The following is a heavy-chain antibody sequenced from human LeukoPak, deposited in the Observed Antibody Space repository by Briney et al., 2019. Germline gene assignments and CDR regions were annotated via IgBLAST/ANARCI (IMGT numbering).Heavy chain of an antibody. Sequence: GSSVKVACKAAGGTFSSYAISWVRQAPGQGLEWMGRIIPILGIANYAQKFQGRVTITADKSTSTAYMKLSSLRSEDTAVYYCARGRRYYGSGSARLGAFDIWGQGTMVTVSS. D-gene: IGHD3-10*01. CDR1: GGTFSSYA. CDR2: IIPILGIA. J-gene: IGHJ3*02. CDR3: ARGRRYYGSGSARLGAFDI. V-gene: IGHV1-69*04.